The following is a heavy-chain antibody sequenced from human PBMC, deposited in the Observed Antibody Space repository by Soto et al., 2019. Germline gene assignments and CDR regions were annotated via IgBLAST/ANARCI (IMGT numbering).Heavy chain of an antibody. J-gene: IGHJ4*02. V-gene: IGHV3-66*01. CDR3: ARYGSGRGHNPDY. CDR1: GFTVSSYY. Sequence: EVQLVESGGDLVQPGGSLRLSCAASGFTVSSYYMTWVRQAPGKGLEWVAVIDTGDRTYYADSVKRRRTISRDNSKKTLYIQMYGLRAEDTAVYYWARYGSGRGHNPDYWGQGTIVTVSS. D-gene: IGHD3-10*01. CDR2: IDTGDRT.